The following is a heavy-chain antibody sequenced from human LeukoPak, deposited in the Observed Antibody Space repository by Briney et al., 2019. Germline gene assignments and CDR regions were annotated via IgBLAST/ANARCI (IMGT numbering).Heavy chain of an antibody. CDR2: IFPFDSDT. CDR1: GDTFATYW. Sequence: GESLKISCQGSGDTFATYWIAWVRQMPGKGLELMGSIFPFDSDTRYSPSFQGQVTFSADKSINTAFLRWSSLRASDTAMYYCARHRLEVDFFDYWGQGTLVTVSS. V-gene: IGHV5-51*01. D-gene: IGHD2-15*01. CDR3: ARHRLEVDFFDY. J-gene: IGHJ4*02.